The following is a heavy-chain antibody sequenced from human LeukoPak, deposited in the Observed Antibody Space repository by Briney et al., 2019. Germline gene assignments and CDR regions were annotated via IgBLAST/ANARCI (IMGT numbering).Heavy chain of an antibody. V-gene: IGHV4-31*03. J-gene: IGHJ4*02. CDR3: ARIYSSGWYFDY. Sequence: SQTLSLTCTVSGGSISSGGYYWSWIRQHPGKGLEWIGCIYYSGSTYYNPSLKSRVTISVDTSKNQFSLKLSSVTAADTAVYYCARIYSSGWYFDYWGQGTLVTVSS. CDR1: GGSISSGGYY. CDR2: IYYSGST. D-gene: IGHD6-19*01.